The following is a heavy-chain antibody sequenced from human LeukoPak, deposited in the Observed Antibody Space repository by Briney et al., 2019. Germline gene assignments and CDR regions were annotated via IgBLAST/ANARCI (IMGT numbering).Heavy chain of an antibody. V-gene: IGHV4-59*01. Sequence: SETLSLTCTVSGGSISSYYWSWIRQPPGKGLEWIGYIYYSGSTNYNPSLKSRVTISVDTSKNQFSLKLSSVPAADTAVYYCARTGSLYDSSGYYHDYWGQGTLVTVSS. CDR3: ARTGSLYDSSGYYHDY. CDR2: IYYSGST. J-gene: IGHJ4*02. CDR1: GGSISSYY. D-gene: IGHD3-22*01.